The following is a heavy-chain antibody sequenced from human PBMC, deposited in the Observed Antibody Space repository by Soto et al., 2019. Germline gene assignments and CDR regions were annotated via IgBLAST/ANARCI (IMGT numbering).Heavy chain of an antibody. Sequence: SQTLSLTCAISGDSVSSNSAAWNWIRQSPSRGLEWLGRTYYRSKWYNDYAVSVKSRITINPDTSKNQFSLQLNSVTPEDTAVYYCARDQSRQQILSDYYYYGMDVWGQGTTVTVSS. CDR2: TYYRSKWYN. D-gene: IGHD6-13*01. J-gene: IGHJ6*02. CDR1: GDSVSSNSAA. CDR3: ARDQSRQQILSDYYYYGMDV. V-gene: IGHV6-1*01.